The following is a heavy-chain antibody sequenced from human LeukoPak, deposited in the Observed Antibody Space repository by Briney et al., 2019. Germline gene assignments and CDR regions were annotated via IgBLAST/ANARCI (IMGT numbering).Heavy chain of an antibody. V-gene: IGHV3-23*01. Sequence: GGSLRLSCAASGFTFSTYGMNWVRQAPGKGLEWVSAISGRDGNTYYADSVKGRFTISRDNSKNTLYLQMNSLRAEDTAVYYCARDPSGYGSGSYSDYWGQGTLVTVSS. J-gene: IGHJ4*02. CDR3: ARDPSGYGSGSYSDY. D-gene: IGHD3-10*01. CDR1: GFTFSTYG. CDR2: ISGRDGNT.